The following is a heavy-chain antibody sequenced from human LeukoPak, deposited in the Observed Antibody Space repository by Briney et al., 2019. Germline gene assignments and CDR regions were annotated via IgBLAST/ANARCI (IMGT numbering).Heavy chain of an antibody. V-gene: IGHV3-21*01. CDR2: ISSSSSYI. CDR3: ARDPEYSSSSFDY. CDR1: GFTFSSYS. Sequence: PGGSLRLSCAASGFTFSSYSMNWVRQAPGKGLEWVSSISSSSSYIYYADSVKGRLTISRDNAKNSLYLQMNSLRAEDTAVYYCARDPEYSSSSFDYWGQGTLVTVSS. J-gene: IGHJ4*02. D-gene: IGHD6-6*01.